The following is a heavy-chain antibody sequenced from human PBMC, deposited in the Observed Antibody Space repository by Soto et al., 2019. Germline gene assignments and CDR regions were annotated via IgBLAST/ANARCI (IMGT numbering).Heavy chain of an antibody. Sequence: EVQLVESGGGLIQPGGSLRLSCAASGFTVSSNYMSWVRQAPGKGLEWVSVIYSGGSTYYADSVKGRFTISSDNSKNTLYLQMNSLRAEDTAVYYCARVSVVVVVYGMDVWGQGTTVTVSS. CDR1: GFTVSSNY. V-gene: IGHV3-53*01. J-gene: IGHJ6*02. CDR3: ARVSVVVVVYGMDV. D-gene: IGHD2-15*01. CDR2: IYSGGST.